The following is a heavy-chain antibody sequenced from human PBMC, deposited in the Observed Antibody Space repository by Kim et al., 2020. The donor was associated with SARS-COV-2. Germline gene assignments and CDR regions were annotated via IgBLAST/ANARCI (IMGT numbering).Heavy chain of an antibody. CDR3: ARDRYFYDSQYYYGMDV. J-gene: IGHJ6*02. Sequence: GGSLRLSCAASGFTFTSHGMHWVRQAPGKGLEWVAVISYDGGKKYYVDSVKGRFTVSRENSKNTLYLQMNSLRAEDTAVYYCARDRYFYDSQYYYGMDVWGQGTTVTVSS. CDR1: GFTFTSHG. V-gene: IGHV3-30*03. CDR2: ISYDGGKK. D-gene: IGHD3-22*01.